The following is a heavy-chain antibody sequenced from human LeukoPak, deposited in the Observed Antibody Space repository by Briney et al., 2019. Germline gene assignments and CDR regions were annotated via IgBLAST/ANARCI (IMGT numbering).Heavy chain of an antibody. J-gene: IGHJ4*02. Sequence: PGGSLRLSCAVSGFTFSSYEMNWVRQAPGKGLGWVSYISSSSWTIYYADSVKGRFTISRDSAQNSLYLQMDSLRVEDTAVYYCARDTAMFYWGQGTLVTVSP. CDR1: GFTFSSYE. CDR3: ARDTAMFY. CDR2: ISSSSWTI. D-gene: IGHD5-18*01. V-gene: IGHV3-48*03.